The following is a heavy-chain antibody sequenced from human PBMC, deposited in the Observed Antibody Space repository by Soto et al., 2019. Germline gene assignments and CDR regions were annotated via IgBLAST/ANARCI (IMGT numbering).Heavy chain of an antibody. Sequence: ILPLTNAVDYGTFRDHYWNWIRQPPGKGLEWIGEVNYLGNTNYSPSLLGRVTISIDTSKNQLSLELTSVTAADTAVYYCARSRNLDVWGQGTTVTVSS. J-gene: IGHJ6*02. CDR1: YGTFRDHY. CDR2: VNYLGNT. CDR3: ARSRNLDV. D-gene: IGHD1-1*01. V-gene: IGHV4-34*01.